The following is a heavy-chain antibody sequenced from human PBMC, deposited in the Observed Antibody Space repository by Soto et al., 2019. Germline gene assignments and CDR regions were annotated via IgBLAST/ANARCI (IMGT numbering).Heavy chain of an antibody. D-gene: IGHD3-10*01. CDR1: GGSFSGYY. CDR2: INHSGST. V-gene: IGHV4-34*01. CDR3: ARTVRGVIITRYYFDY. Sequence: SETLSLTCAVYGGSFSGYYWSWIRQPPGKGLEWIGEINHSGSTNYNPSLKSRVTISVDTSKNQFSLKLSSVTAADTAVYYCARTVRGVIITRYYFDYWGQGTLVTVSS. J-gene: IGHJ4*02.